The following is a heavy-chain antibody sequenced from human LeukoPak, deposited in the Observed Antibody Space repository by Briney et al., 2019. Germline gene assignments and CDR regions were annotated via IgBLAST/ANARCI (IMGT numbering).Heavy chain of an antibody. CDR2: INWNGGST. CDR1: GFTFDDYG. Sequence: GGSLRLSCAASGFTFDDYGMSWVRQAPGKGLEWVSGINWNGGSTGYAYSVKGRFTISRDNAETSLYLQMHSLRAGDTALYYCARDGDDNGYPYWGQGSLVSVSS. CDR3: ARDGDDNGYPY. D-gene: IGHD2-21*01. J-gene: IGHJ4*02. V-gene: IGHV3-20*04.